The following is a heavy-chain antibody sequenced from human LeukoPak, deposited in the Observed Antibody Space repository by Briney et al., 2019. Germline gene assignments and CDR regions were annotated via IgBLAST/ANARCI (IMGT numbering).Heavy chain of an antibody. CDR2: ISGSGGST. CDR1: GFTFSSYA. Sequence: GGSLRLSCAASGFTFSSYAMSWVCQAPGKGLEWVSAISGSGGSTYYADSVKGRFTISRDNSKNTLYLQMNSLRAEDTAVYYCAKGRFGGSAYCGGDCYWYWGQGTLVTVSS. V-gene: IGHV3-23*01. J-gene: IGHJ4*02. D-gene: IGHD2-21*01. CDR3: AKGRFGGSAYCGGDCYWY.